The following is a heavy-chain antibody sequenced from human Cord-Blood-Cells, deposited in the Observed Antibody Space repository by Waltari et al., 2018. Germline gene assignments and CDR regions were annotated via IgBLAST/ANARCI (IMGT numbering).Heavy chain of an antibody. CDR1: GYTFTSYY. Sequence: QVQLVQSGAEVKKPGASVKVSCKASGYTFTSYYMHWVRQAPGQGLEWMGIINPSGGSTSYAQKFQGRGTMTRDTSTSTVYMELSSLRSEDTAVYYCARDQSGLDFDYWGQGTLVTVSS. V-gene: IGHV1-46*01. CDR3: ARDQSGLDFDY. D-gene: IGHD2-2*03. J-gene: IGHJ4*02. CDR2: INPSGGST.